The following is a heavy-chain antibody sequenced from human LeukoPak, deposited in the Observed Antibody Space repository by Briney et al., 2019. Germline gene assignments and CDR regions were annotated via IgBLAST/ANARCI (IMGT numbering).Heavy chain of an antibody. J-gene: IGHJ4*02. D-gene: IGHD1-26*01. CDR2: ISYDGSNK. CDR3: AKDQGSGSYPIDY. Sequence: GGSLRLSCAASGFTFSSYGMHWVRQAPGKGLEWVAVISYDGSNKYYADSVKGRFTISRDNSKNTLYLQMNSLRAEDTAVYYCAKDQGSGSYPIDYWGQGTLVTVSS. V-gene: IGHV3-30*18. CDR1: GFTFSSYG.